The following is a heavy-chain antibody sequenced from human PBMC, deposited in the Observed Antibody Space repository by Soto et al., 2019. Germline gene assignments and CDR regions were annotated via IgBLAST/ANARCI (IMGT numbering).Heavy chain of an antibody. D-gene: IGHD5-18*01. V-gene: IGHV6-1*01. Sequence: PSQTLSLTCAISGDSVSSNSAAWNWIRQSPSRGLEWLGRTYYRSKWYNDYAVSVKSRITINPDTSKNQFSLQLNSVTPEDTAVYYCARDDGYSYGYSWAYYYYYGMDVWGQGTTVTVSS. J-gene: IGHJ6*02. CDR3: ARDDGYSYGYSWAYYYYYGMDV. CDR1: GDSVSSNSAA. CDR2: TYYRSKWYN.